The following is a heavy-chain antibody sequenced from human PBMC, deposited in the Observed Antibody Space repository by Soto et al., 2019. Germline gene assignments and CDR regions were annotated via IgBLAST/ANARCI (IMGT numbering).Heavy chain of an antibody. V-gene: IGHV3-53*01. D-gene: IGHD2-21*02. J-gene: IGHJ1*01. CDR1: GFTVSTYY. Sequence: EVPLVESGGGLIQPGGSLRVSCAASGFTVSTYYMSWVRQAPGKGLEWVSVIYTTGSTSYADSVKGRFTISRDNPKNTVYLQMNSLRPEDTAMYYCARDLGRDSDQHWGQGTLVTVSS. CDR2: IYTTGST. CDR3: ARDLGRDSDQH.